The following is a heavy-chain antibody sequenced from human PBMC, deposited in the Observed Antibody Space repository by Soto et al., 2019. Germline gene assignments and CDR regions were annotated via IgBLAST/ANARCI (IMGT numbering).Heavy chain of an antibody. CDR1: GFTFSSYW. CDR3: ARLGPFLRGVIINYYYYYYMDV. D-gene: IGHD3-10*01. J-gene: IGHJ6*03. V-gene: IGHV3-7*01. Sequence: PGGSLRLSCAASGFTFSSYWMSWVRQAPGKGLEWVANIKQDGSEKYYVDSVKGRFTISRDNAKNSLYLQMNSLRAEDTAVYYCARLGPFLRGVIINYYYYYYMDVWGKGTTVTVSS. CDR2: IKQDGSEK.